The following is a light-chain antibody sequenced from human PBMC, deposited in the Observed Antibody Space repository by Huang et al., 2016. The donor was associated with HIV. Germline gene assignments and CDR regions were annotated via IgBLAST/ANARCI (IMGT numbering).Light chain of an antibody. CDR2: AAS. CDR3: LQHHGYPRT. V-gene: IGKV1-17*03. J-gene: IGKJ1*01. CDR1: QDISNY. Sequence: DIQLTQSPSAMSASVGDRVSITCRASQDISNYLAWFQQKPGGAPKRLIYAASILQSGVPSRFSGSRSGTKFTLTISNLQPEDFATYYCLQHHGYPRTFGQGTNV.